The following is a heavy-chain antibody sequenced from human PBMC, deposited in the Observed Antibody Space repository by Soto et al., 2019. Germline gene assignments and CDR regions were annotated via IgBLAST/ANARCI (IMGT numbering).Heavy chain of an antibody. V-gene: IGHV4-39*01. Sequence: QLQLQESGPGLVKPSETLSLTCTVSGGSISTSSYYWGWIRQPPGKGLEWIGSIYYSGSTYYNPSLMSRVTISVDTSMNLFSLKLSSVTAADTAVYYCTRDYDSSGDYWGQGTLVTVSS. J-gene: IGHJ4*02. D-gene: IGHD3-22*01. CDR3: TRDYDSSGDY. CDR1: GGSISTSSYY. CDR2: IYYSGST.